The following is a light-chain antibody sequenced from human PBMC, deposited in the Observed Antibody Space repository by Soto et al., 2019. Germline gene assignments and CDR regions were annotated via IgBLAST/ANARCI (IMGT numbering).Light chain of an antibody. CDR2: ARS. J-gene: IGKJ2*03. CDR3: QQANSFPVS. Sequence: DIQMTQSPSSVSSSVGDRVTITCRASQGISSWLAWYQKKPGNAPKLLIYARSTLQSGVPSRFSGSGSETDFTLTVSSLQPEDFATYYCQQANSFPVSFGQGTKLEI. V-gene: IGKV1-12*01. CDR1: QGISSW.